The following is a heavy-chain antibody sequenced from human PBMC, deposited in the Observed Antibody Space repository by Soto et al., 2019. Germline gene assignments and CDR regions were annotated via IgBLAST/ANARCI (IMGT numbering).Heavy chain of an antibody. J-gene: IGHJ3*02. V-gene: IGHV3-30*18. Sequence: GGSLRLSCAASGFTFTSHAMHWVRQTPGKGLEWVAAISYDEIDKKYASSVKGRFTVSRDNSKDMLHLQMHSLRAEDTAVYYCAKDARILDYGFWSGGNDAFDIWGQGTKVTVSS. CDR3: AKDARILDYGFWSGGNDAFDI. CDR2: ISYDEIDK. CDR1: GFTFTSHA. D-gene: IGHD3-3*01.